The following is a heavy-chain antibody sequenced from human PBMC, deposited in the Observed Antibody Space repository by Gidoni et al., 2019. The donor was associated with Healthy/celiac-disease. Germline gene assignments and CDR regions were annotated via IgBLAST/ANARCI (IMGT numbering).Heavy chain of an antibody. J-gene: IGHJ1*01. CDR1: GFTFSSYW. Sequence: EVQLVESGGGLVQPGGSLRLSCAASGFTFSSYWISWVRQAPGKGLEWVANIKQDGSEKYYVDSVKGRFTISRDNAKNSLYLQMNSLRAEDTAVYYCASCRGDIAARHPEKYFQHWGQGTLVTVSS. CDR3: ASCRGDIAARHPEKYFQH. CDR2: IKQDGSEK. V-gene: IGHV3-7*03. D-gene: IGHD6-6*01.